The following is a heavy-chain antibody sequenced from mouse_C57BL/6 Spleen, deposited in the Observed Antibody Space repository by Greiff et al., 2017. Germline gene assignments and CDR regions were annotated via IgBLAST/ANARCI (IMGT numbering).Heavy chain of an antibody. CDR3: VGITPVVAPYFDV. CDR1: GFNIKDYY. CDR2: IDPEDGET. V-gene: IGHV14-2*01. D-gene: IGHD1-1*01. Sequence: VQLQQSGAELVKPGASVKLSCTASGFNIKDYYMHWVKQRTEQGLEWIGRIDPEDGETKYAPKFQGKATITADTSSNTAYLQLSSLTSEDTAVYYCVGITPVVAPYFDVWGTGTTVTVSS. J-gene: IGHJ1*03.